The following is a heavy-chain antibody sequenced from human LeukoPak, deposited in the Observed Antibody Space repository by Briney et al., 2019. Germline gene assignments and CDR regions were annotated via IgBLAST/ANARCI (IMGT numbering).Heavy chain of an antibody. V-gene: IGHV4-4*07. J-gene: IGHJ4*02. D-gene: IGHD6-19*01. CDR3: ARDYSSGWYDY. CDR1: GGSFSGYY. Sequence: SETLSLTCAVYGGSFSGYYWSWIRQPAGKGLEWIGRIYTSGSTNYNPSLKSRVTMSVDTSKNQFSLKLSSVTAADTAVYYCARDYSSGWYDYWGQGTLVTVSS. CDR2: IYTSGST.